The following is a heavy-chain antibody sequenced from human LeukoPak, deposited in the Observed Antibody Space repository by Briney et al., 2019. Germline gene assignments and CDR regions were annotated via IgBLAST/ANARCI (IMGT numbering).Heavy chain of an antibody. Sequence: SETLSLTCTVSGGSISSYYWSWIRQPPGKGLEWIGYIYYSGSTNCNPSLKSRVTVSVDTSKSQFSLKLSSVTAADTAVYYCARAFSSGWYPYSIGGLWFDFWGQGTLVTVSS. CDR1: GGSISSYY. CDR2: IYYSGST. V-gene: IGHV4-59*01. D-gene: IGHD6-19*01. CDR3: ARAFSSGWYPYSIGGLWFDF. J-gene: IGHJ4*02.